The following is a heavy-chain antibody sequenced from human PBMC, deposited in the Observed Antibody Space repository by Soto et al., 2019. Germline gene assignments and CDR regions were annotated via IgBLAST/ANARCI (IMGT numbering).Heavy chain of an antibody. CDR2: ISGSGGST. Sequence: PGGSLRLSCAASGFTFSSYAMSWVRQAPGKGLEWVSAISGSGGSTYYADSVKGRFTISRDNSKNTLYLQMNSLRAEDTAVYYCAKDGLYCSGGSGYKPDYFDYWGQGTLVTVSS. V-gene: IGHV3-23*01. J-gene: IGHJ4*02. D-gene: IGHD2-15*01. CDR3: AKDGLYCSGGSGYKPDYFDY. CDR1: GFTFSSYA.